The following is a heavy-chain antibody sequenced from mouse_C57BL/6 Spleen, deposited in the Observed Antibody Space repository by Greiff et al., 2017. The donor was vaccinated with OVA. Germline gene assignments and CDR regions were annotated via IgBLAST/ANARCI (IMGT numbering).Heavy chain of an antibody. V-gene: IGHV1-76*01. Sequence: VKLQQSGAELVRPGASVKLSCKASGYTFTDYYINWVKQRPGQGLEWIARIYPGSGNTYYNEKFKGKATLTAEKSSSTAYMQLSSLTSEDSAVYCCAREDYRGDYAMDYWGQGTSVTVSS. D-gene: IGHD2-14*01. CDR3: AREDYRGDYAMDY. J-gene: IGHJ4*01. CDR2: IYPGSGNT. CDR1: GYTFTDYY.